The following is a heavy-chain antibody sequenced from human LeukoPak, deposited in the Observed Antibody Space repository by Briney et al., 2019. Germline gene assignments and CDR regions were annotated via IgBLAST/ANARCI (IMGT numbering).Heavy chain of an antibody. D-gene: IGHD3-3*01. J-gene: IGHJ4*02. V-gene: IGHV3-23*01. CDR2: IRGSGGST. CDR3: ATHRSDFWSGLEY. Sequence: GGSLRLSCAASGFTFSGYAMSWVRQAPGKGLKWVSTIRGSGGSTYYADSVRGRFTISRDNSKNTLYLQMNSLRAEDTAVYYCATHRSDFWSGLEYWGQGTLVTVSS. CDR1: GFTFSGYA.